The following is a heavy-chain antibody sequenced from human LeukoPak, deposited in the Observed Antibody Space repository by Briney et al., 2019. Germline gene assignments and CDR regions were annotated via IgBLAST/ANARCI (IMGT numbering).Heavy chain of an antibody. CDR1: GGSFRGYY. Sequence: SETLSLTCAVNGGSFRGYYWTWMRQPPGKGLEWIGEINHSGITKYTPSLRSRVTISVDTSKNQFSLKLSSVTAADTAVYYCARHVREADSSGYYIYFDYWGQGTLVTVSS. V-gene: IGHV4-34*01. CDR3: ARHVREADSSGYYIYFDY. D-gene: IGHD3-22*01. CDR2: INHSGIT. J-gene: IGHJ4*02.